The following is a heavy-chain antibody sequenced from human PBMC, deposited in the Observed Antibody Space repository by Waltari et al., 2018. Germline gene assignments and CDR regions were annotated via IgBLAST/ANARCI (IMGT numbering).Heavy chain of an antibody. J-gene: IGHJ4*02. CDR2: IYTSGST. D-gene: IGHD2-15*01. Sequence: QVQLQESGPGLVKPSQTLSLTCTVSGGSIRSGSYYWSWIRQPAGKGLEWIGYIYTSGSTNYNPSLKSRVTISVDTSKNQFSLKLSSVTAADTAVYYCARVMGGNPTASDYWGQGTLVTVSS. V-gene: IGHV4-61*09. CDR1: GGSIRSGSYY. CDR3: ARVMGGNPTASDY.